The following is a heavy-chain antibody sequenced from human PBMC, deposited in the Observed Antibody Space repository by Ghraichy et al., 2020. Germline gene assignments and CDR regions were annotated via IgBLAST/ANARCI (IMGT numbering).Heavy chain of an antibody. D-gene: IGHD3-3*02. CDR3: ARDRGKCRYLRCLPFFDF. Sequence: ASVKVSCKASGYSFHIYGISWLRQAPGQGLEWMGWISGNSGDAKYAQKVQDRITMTTDTSTNTAYMDLRSLRSDDTAMYFCARDRGKCRYLRCLPFFDFWGHGTLVAVSS. J-gene: IGHJ4*01. V-gene: IGHV1-18*01. CDR1: GYSFHIYG. CDR2: ISGNSGDA.